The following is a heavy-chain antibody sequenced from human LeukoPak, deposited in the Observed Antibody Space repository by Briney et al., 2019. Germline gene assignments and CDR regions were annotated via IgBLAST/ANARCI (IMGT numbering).Heavy chain of an antibody. J-gene: IGHJ4*02. CDR2: IYSGGST. CDR1: GSTVSSNY. D-gene: IGHD1-1*01. V-gene: IGHV3-53*01. CDR3: ARYDNGKDYFDY. Sequence: GGSLRLSCAASGSTVSSNYMSWVRQAPGKGLEWVSVIYSGGSTYYADSVKGRFTISRDNSKNTLYLQMSSLRAEDTALYYCARYDNGKDYFDYWGQGTLVTVSS.